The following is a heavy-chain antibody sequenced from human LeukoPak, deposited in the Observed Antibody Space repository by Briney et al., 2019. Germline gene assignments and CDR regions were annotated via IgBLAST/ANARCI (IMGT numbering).Heavy chain of an antibody. CDR3: ARDSGWGVDY. Sequence: SETLSLTCTVSGGSISSYYWSWIRQPPGKGLEWIGYIYYSGSTNYNPSLKSRVTISVDTSKNQFSLKLSSVTAADTAVYYCARDSGWGVDYWGQGTLVTVSS. J-gene: IGHJ4*02. D-gene: IGHD3-16*01. CDR1: GGSISSYY. V-gene: IGHV4-59*01. CDR2: IYYSGST.